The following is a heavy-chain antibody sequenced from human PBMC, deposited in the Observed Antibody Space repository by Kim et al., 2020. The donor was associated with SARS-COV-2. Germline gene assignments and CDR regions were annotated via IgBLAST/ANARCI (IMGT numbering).Heavy chain of an antibody. Sequence: SETLSLTCTVSGGSISSYYWSWIRQPPGKGLEWIGYIYYSGSTNYNPSLKSRVTISVDTSKNQISLKLSSVTAVDTAVYYCARAPGVTIFGVVSSFDIWGQRRMVTVAS. CDR3: ARAPGVTIFGVVSSFDI. CDR1: GGSISSYY. J-gene: IGHJ3*02. CDR2: IYYSGST. D-gene: IGHD3-3*01. V-gene: IGHV4-59*01.